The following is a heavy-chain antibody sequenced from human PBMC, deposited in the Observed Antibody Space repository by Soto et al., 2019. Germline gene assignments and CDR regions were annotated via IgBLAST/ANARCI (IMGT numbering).Heavy chain of an antibody. D-gene: IGHD1-26*01. CDR3: ARGLIVGATTSFDY. Sequence: SETLSLTCAVYGGSFSGYYWSWIRQPPGKGLEWIGEINHSGSTNYNPSLKSRVTISVDTSKNQFSLKLSSVTAADTAVYYCARGLIVGATTSFDYWGQGTLVTVSS. J-gene: IGHJ4*02. CDR1: GGSFSGYY. CDR2: INHSGST. V-gene: IGHV4-34*01.